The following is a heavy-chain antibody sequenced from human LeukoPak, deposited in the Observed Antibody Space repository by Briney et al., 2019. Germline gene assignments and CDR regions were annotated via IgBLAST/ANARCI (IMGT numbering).Heavy chain of an antibody. J-gene: IGHJ4*02. CDR2: ISGSGGST. V-gene: IGHV3-23*01. D-gene: IGHD3-10*01. CDR3: AKAPWEYGSGTYSPVPFDC. Sequence: PGGSLRLSCAASGFTFSSYAMIWVRQAPGKGLEWVSGISGSGGSTYYADSVKGRFTISRDNSKNTLYLQMNSLRAEDTAVYYCAKAPWEYGSGTYSPVPFDCWGQGTLVTVSS. CDR1: GFTFSSYA.